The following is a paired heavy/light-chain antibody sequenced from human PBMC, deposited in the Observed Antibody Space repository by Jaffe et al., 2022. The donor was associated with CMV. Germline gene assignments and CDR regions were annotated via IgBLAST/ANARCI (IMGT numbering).Light chain of an antibody. CDR2: KAS. Sequence: DIQMTQSPSTLSASVGDRVTITCRASQNISPWLAWYQQRPGKAPNLLIYKASTLKTGVPSRFGSGSGSETEFTLTISSLQPDDFATYYCQQYSSHPWTFGQGTKVEIK. V-gene: IGKV1-5*03. J-gene: IGKJ1*01. CDR1: QNISPW. CDR3: QQYSSHPWT.
Heavy chain of an antibody. CDR1: SGSFSGSF. V-gene: IGHV4-34*02. J-gene: IGHJ4*02. D-gene: IGHD1-26*01. Sequence: QDPLQQWGAGLLKPSETLSHTCAVYSGSFSGSFWSWIRQPPGKGLEWIGEINDSGDIHYNPSLKSRVDISVDTSKNQFSLRLTSVTAADTAIYYCARRGTTVGATVFDLWGQGALVTVSS. CDR3: ARRGTTVGATVFDL. CDR2: INDSGDI.